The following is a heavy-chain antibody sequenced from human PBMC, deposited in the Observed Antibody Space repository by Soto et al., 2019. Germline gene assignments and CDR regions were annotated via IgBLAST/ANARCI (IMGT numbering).Heavy chain of an antibody. CDR1: GGTFSSYA. D-gene: IGHD6-13*01. CDR3: ARDQGIAAAVPYFDY. CDR2: IIPIFGTA. V-gene: IGHV1-69*13. Sequence: SVKVSCKASGGTFSSYAISWVRQAPGQGLEWMGGIIPIFGTANYAQKFQGRVTITADESTSTAYMELSSLRSEDTAAYYCARDQGIAAAVPYFDYWGQGTLVTVSS. J-gene: IGHJ4*02.